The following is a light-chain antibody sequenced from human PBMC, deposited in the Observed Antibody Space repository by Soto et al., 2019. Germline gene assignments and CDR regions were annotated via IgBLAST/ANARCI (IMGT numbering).Light chain of an antibody. CDR2: GAS. CDR3: QQYNNWPG. J-gene: IGKJ1*01. V-gene: IGKV3-15*01. Sequence: EIVMTQSPATLSVSPGERATLSCRASQSVSSNLAWYQQKPGQAPRILIYGASTRATGIPARFSGSGSGTQFTLTISSLQSEDFAVYYCQQYNNWPGVGQGTKVEIK. CDR1: QSVSSN.